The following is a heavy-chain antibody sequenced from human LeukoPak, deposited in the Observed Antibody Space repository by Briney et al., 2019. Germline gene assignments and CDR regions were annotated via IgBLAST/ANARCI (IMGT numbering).Heavy chain of an antibody. D-gene: IGHD4/OR15-4a*01. J-gene: IGHJ4*02. CDR3: ARRAGAYSHPYDY. V-gene: IGHV3-53*01. CDR2: IYSGGST. Sequence: PEGSLRLSCVVSGFTVSTNYMSWVRQAPGKGLEWVPLIYSGGSTYYADSVKGRFTISRDNSKNTLYLQMNSLRAEDTAVYYCARRAGAYSHPYDYWGQGTLVTVSS. CDR1: GFTVSTNY.